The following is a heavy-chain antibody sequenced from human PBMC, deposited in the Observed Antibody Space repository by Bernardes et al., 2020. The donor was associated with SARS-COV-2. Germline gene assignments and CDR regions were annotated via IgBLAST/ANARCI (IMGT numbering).Heavy chain of an antibody. CDR3: AKKVGSSNWYFGFDC. CDR1: GGSISSYF. Sequence: SETLSLTCTISGGSISSYFWTWIRQPPGKGLEWIGYVYYSGTTNYNPSLKSRVTMSVDNSENTLFLQMNSLRAEDTALYYCAKKVGSSNWYFGFDCWGQGTLVTVSS. CDR2: VYYSGTT. J-gene: IGHJ4*02. V-gene: IGHV4-59*12. D-gene: IGHD1-7*01.